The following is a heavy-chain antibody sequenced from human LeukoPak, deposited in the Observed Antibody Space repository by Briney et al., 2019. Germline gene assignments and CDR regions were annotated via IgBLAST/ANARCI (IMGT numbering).Heavy chain of an antibody. Sequence: GSLRLSCAASGFTFSSYAMSWVRQAPGKGLEWVSAISGSGGSTYYADSVKGRFTISRDNSKNTLYLQMNSLRAEDTAVYYCAKWRFSSSWYRILDFDYWGQGTLVTVSS. J-gene: IGHJ4*02. D-gene: IGHD6-13*01. V-gene: IGHV3-23*01. CDR3: AKWRFSSSWYRILDFDY. CDR2: ISGSGGST. CDR1: GFTFSSYA.